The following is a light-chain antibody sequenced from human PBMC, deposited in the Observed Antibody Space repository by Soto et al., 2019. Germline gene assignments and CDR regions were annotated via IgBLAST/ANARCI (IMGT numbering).Light chain of an antibody. CDR3: QQRKNWPPIT. CDR1: QNVDSTY. V-gene: IGKV3D-20*02. Sequence: EIVLTQSPGTLSLSPGETATLFCRASQNVDSTYLAWYQQKPGLPPTLLIYATSTRAAGIPNRFSGSGSGTDFTLTIGSLEPEDSAVYYCQQRKNWPPITFGQGTRLEIK. CDR2: ATS. J-gene: IGKJ5*01.